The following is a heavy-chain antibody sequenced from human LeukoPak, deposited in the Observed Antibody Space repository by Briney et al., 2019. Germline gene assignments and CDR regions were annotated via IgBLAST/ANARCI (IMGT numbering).Heavy chain of an antibody. D-gene: IGHD3-16*02. CDR3: ARIEVIGSTRYFDY. Sequence: SQTLSLTCTVSGGSISSGGNYWSWLRQLPGKGLEWLGYIYYVGNTNYNPSLKSRLSMPVDTSKNQFSLSLTSVTAADTAVYYCARIEVIGSTRYFDYWGQGAMVSVSA. V-gene: IGHV4-31*03. J-gene: IGHJ4*02. CDR2: IYYVGNT. CDR1: GGSISSGGNY.